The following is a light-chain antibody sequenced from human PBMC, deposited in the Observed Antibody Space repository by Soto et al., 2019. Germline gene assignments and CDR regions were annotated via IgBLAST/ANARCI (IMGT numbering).Light chain of an antibody. V-gene: IGKV1-5*03. J-gene: IGKJ1*01. CDR3: QQYGSYSPWT. Sequence: DIQMTQSPTTLSASVGARVTITCRASQSIGSWLAWYQQKPGKAPKLLIYKASTLESGVPSRFSGSGSGTEFILTISSLQPDDFASYYCQQYGSYSPWTFGQGTKVEIK. CDR1: QSIGSW. CDR2: KAS.